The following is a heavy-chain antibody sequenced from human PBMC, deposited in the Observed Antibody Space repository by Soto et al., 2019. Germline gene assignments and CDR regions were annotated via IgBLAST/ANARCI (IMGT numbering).Heavy chain of an antibody. V-gene: IGHV3-23*01. J-gene: IGHJ4*02. CDR1: GFIFSTYA. CDR3: AKDRRPDSSWPFDY. Sequence: EVQLLESGGGLVQPGGSLRLTCEASGFIFSTYAMSWVRQAPGKGLEWVAGIIGNSAEIRYADSGKGRFTISRDNSKNTLFLQMFSLRAEDTAIYYCAKDRRPDSSWPFDYCGQGTLVTVSS. D-gene: IGHD3-22*01. CDR2: IIGNSAEI.